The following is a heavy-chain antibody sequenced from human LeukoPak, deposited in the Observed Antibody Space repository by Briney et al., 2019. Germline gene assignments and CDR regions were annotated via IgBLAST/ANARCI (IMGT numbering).Heavy chain of an antibody. CDR1: GYTFTSYG. V-gene: IGHV1-18*04. Sequence: SVKVSCKASGYTFTSYGISWVRQAPGQGLEGMGWISAYNGNTNYAQKLQGRVTMTTDTSTSTAYMELRSLRSDDTAVYYCARDRGTMVRGVMSDWGQGTLVTVSS. J-gene: IGHJ4*02. D-gene: IGHD3-10*01. CDR3: ARDRGTMVRGVMSD. CDR2: ISAYNGNT.